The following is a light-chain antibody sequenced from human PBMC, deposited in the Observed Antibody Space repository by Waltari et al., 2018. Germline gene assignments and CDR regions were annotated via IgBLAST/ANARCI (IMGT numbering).Light chain of an antibody. CDR3: QRYNSYPIT. V-gene: IGKV1-5*03. CDR2: EAT. Sequence: DIQMTQSPSTLSASVGDRVTITCRASQSIGSWLAWYQQKPGMAPKRLIYEATSLESGVPSRFSASGSGTEFTLTISSLQPDDFATYYCQRYNSYPITFGPGTKVDI. J-gene: IGKJ3*01. CDR1: QSIGSW.